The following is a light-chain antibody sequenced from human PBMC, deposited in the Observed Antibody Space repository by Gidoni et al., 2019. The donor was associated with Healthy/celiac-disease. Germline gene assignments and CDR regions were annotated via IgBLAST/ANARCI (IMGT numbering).Light chain of an antibody. CDR3: QQYDNLT. CDR2: DAS. CDR1: HDISNY. V-gene: IGKV1-33*01. Sequence: DIQMTQSPSYLSASVGDRVTITCQASHDISNYLNWYQQKPGKAPKLLIYDASNLETGVQSRFSGSGSGTDFTFTISSLQPEDIATYYCQQYDNLTFGGGTKVEIK. J-gene: IGKJ4*01.